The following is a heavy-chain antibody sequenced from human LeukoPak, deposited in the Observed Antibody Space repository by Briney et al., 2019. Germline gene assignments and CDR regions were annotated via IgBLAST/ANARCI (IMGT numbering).Heavy chain of an antibody. J-gene: IGHJ5*02. CDR1: GFTFSDYY. D-gene: IGHD3-10*01. CDR2: ISSSSSYT. CDR3: ARFITMVRGVIPENWFDP. V-gene: IGHV3-11*06. Sequence: GGSLRLSCAASGFTFSDYYMSWIRQAPGKGLEWVSYISSSSSYTNYADSVKGRFTISRDNAKNSLYLQMNSLRAEDTAVYYRARFITMVRGVIPENWFDPWGQGTLVTVSS.